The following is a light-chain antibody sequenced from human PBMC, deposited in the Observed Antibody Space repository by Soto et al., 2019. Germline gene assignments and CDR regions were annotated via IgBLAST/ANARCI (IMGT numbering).Light chain of an antibody. CDR2: KAS. J-gene: IGKJ1*01. Sequence: DIQMTQSPSTLSASGGDRVTITCRASQSISSWLAWYQQKPGTAPKLLIYKASTLQSGVPSRFSGSGSGTDFTLTITSLQPDDSATYYCQQYNDNWTFGQGTKV. V-gene: IGKV1-5*03. CDR3: QQYNDNWT. CDR1: QSISSW.